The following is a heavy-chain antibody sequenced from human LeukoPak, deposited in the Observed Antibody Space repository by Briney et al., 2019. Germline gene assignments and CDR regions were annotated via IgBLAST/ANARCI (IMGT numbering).Heavy chain of an antibody. J-gene: IGHJ6*03. CDR3: ARHTTFYYYYMDV. D-gene: IGHD2/OR15-2a*01. Sequence: GGSLRLSCAASGFKFSSYWMSWVRQAPGKGLEWVANIKQDGSEKYYVDSVKGRFTISRDNAKNSLYLQMNSLRAEDAAVFYCARHTTFYYYYMDVWGKGTTVTVSS. CDR2: IKQDGSEK. V-gene: IGHV3-7*01. CDR1: GFKFSSYW.